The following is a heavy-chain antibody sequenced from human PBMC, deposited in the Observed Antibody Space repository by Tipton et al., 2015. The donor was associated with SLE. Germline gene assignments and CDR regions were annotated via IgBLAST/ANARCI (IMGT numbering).Heavy chain of an antibody. Sequence: QSGAEVRKPGALVKVSCKASGYTFTSYGISWVRQAPGQGLEWMGWISAYNGNTNYAQKLQGRVTMTTDTSTSTAYMGLRSLRSDDTAVYYCARNDSLVVVAATYAFDIWGQGTMATVSS. V-gene: IGHV1-18*01. CDR3: ARNDSLVVVAATYAFDI. CDR2: ISAYNGNT. D-gene: IGHD2-15*01. CDR1: GYTFTSYG. J-gene: IGHJ3*02.